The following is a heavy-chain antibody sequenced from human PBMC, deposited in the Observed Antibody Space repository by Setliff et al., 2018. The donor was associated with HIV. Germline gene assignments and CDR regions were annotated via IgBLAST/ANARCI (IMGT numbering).Heavy chain of an antibody. Sequence: GGSLRLSCSVSGFTFSSHGMHWVRQTPGKGLEWVAFTVIDGTYTFYAESVKGRFTISRDNAKNTLYLQMNSLSPDDTAVYYCVKDPREGAGYFDYWGQGTQVTVSS. D-gene: IGHD1-26*01. CDR3: VKDPREGAGYFDY. V-gene: IGHV3-30*02. J-gene: IGHJ4*02. CDR2: TVIDGTYT. CDR1: GFTFSSHG.